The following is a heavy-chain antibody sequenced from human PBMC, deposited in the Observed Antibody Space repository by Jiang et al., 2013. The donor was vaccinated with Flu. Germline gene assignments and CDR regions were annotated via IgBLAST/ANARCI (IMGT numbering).Heavy chain of an antibody. D-gene: IGHD5-12*01. CDR3: AKEYSGSSPD. Sequence: VQLLESGGDLVQPGGSLRLSCVASGLTFSRHDMSWVRQAPGKGLEWVSGISASGNKTYYAGSVKGRFTLSRDNSKNTLYLQMNSLRAEDTAIYYCAKEYSGSSPDWGQGTLVIVSS. CDR1: GLTFSRHD. V-gene: IGHV3-23*01. CDR2: ISASGNKT. J-gene: IGHJ4*02.